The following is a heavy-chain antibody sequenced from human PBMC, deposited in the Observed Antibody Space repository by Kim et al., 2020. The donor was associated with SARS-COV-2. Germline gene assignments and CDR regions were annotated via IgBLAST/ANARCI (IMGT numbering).Heavy chain of an antibody. CDR2: IYSGGST. CDR3: AGHYYSRGSCYFDV. D-gene: IGHD3-22*01. J-gene: IGHJ4*02. Sequence: GGSLRLSCAVSGFSVTDNYMSWVRQAPGKGLEWVSIIYSGGSTSYADSVKGRFTLSKDNYKTTLYLQMNSLRAEDTALYYCAGHYYSRGSCYFDVWGQGT. CDR1: GFSVTDNY. V-gene: IGHV3-53*01.